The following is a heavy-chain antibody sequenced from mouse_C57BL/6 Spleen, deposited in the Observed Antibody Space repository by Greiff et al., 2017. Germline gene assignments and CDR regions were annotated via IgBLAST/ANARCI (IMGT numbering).Heavy chain of an antibody. V-gene: IGHV5-9-1*02. CDR1: GFTFSSYA. J-gene: IGHJ1*03. Sequence: EVMLVESGEGLVKPGGSLKLSCAASGFTFSSYAMSWVRQTPEKRLEWVAYISSGGDYIYYADTVKGRFTISRDNARNTLYLQMSSLKSEDTAMYYCTRGYGSATRYFDVWGTGTTVTVSS. CDR2: ISSGGDYI. CDR3: TRGYGSATRYFDV. D-gene: IGHD1-1*01.